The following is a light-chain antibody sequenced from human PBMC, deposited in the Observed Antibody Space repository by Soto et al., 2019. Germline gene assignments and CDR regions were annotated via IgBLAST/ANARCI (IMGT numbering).Light chain of an antibody. Sequence: DIQMTQSPSTLSASVGDSVTITCXASQSISSWLAWYQQKPGKAPKLLIYKASSLESGVPSRFSGSGSGTEFTLTINSLQPDDFATYYCQQYNSYWLTFGGGTKVDIK. V-gene: IGKV1-5*03. CDR2: KAS. J-gene: IGKJ4*01. CDR1: QSISSW. CDR3: QQYNSYWLT.